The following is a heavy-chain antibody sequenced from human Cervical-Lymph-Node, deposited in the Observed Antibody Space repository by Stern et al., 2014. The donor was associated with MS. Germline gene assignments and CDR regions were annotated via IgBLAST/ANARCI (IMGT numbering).Heavy chain of an antibody. J-gene: IGHJ4*02. CDR2: TSSDGGNK. CDR1: GFTFSDFA. Sequence: VHLVESGGGVVQPGTSLRLSCVASGFTFSDFAMHWVRQAPGKGLEWVAITSSDGGNKYYTDSVKGRFTISRDNPKDTLYLQMNSLRPEDTAVYYCARDSDSSGYAVPAFDSWGQGTLVTVSS. V-gene: IGHV3-30*04. CDR3: ARDSDSSGYAVPAFDS. D-gene: IGHD3-22*01.